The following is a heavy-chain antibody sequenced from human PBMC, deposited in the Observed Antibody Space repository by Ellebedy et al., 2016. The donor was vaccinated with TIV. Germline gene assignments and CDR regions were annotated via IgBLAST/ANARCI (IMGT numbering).Heavy chain of an antibody. CDR3: AKTLGGTWNWFDP. J-gene: IGHJ5*02. CDR1: GFAFGHYW. D-gene: IGHD2-15*01. V-gene: IGHV3-74*01. Sequence: GESLKISXAASGFAFGHYWMHWVRQAPGKGLVWVSRLSSDHKVAGYADSVKGRFTISRDNAKNSLYLQMNSLSAEDTAMYYCAKTLGGTWNWFDPWGQGTLVTVSS. CDR2: LSSDHKVA.